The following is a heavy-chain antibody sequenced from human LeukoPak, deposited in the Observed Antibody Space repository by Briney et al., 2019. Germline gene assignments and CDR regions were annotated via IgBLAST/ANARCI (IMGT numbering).Heavy chain of an antibody. CDR1: GFTFSRYT. CDR3: ARTSFLTGPNWFDP. J-gene: IGHJ5*02. D-gene: IGHD3-9*01. CDR2: ISTSSIYI. Sequence: GGSLRLSCAASGFTFSRYTMNWVRQAPGKGLEWVSSISTSSIYIYYADSVKGRFTISRDNAKNSLYLQMNSLRAEDTAVYYCARTSFLTGPNWFDPWGQGTLVTVSS. V-gene: IGHV3-21*01.